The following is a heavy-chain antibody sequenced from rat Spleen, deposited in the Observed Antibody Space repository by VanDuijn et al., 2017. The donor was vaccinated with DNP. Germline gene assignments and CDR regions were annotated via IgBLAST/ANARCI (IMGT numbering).Heavy chain of an antibody. CDR1: GFTFNNYW. J-gene: IGHJ1*01. CDR3: TSDGSGGYSGSPRGPYWYFDF. CDR2: ITNTGGST. V-gene: IGHV5-31*01. Sequence: EVQLVESGGGLVQPGRSLKLSCVASGFTFNNYWMTWIRQAPGKGLEWVASITNTGGSTYYPDSVKGRFTISRDNAKSTLYLQMNSLRSEDTATYYCTSDGSGGYSGSPRGPYWYFDFWGPGTMVTVSS. D-gene: IGHD1-11*01.